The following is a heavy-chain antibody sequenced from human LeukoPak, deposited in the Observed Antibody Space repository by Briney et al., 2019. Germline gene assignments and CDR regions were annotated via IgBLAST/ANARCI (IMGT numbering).Heavy chain of an antibody. CDR1: GYTFTSYD. V-gene: IGHV1-8*01. CDR3: AKSGVATIEFDY. CDR2: MNPNSGNT. D-gene: IGHD5-12*01. Sequence: ASVKVSCKASGYTFTSYDINWVRQATGQGLEWMGWMNPNSGNTGYAQKFQGRVTMTRNTSISTAYMELSSLRSEYTAVYYCAKSGVATIEFDYWGQGTLFTVSS. J-gene: IGHJ4*02.